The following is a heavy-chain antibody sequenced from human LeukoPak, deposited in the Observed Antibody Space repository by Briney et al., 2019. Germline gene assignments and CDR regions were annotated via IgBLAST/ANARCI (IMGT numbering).Heavy chain of an antibody. J-gene: IGHJ4*02. CDR1: GFTVSNNY. CDR2: IYSGDNT. Sequence: GSLRLSCAASGFTVSNNYMSWVRQAPGKGLEWVSVIYSGDNTYYVESVKGRFTISRDNSKNTLFLQMNRLRAEDTAVYYCAGRRVLDASFDYWGQRTLVTVSS. V-gene: IGHV3-66*02. D-gene: IGHD3-16*01. CDR3: AGRRVLDASFDY.